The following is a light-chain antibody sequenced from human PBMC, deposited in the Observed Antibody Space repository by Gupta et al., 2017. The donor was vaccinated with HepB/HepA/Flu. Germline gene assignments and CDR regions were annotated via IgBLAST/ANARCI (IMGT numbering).Light chain of an antibody. CDR3: QHQNCTSWT. CDR2: KAS. J-gene: IGKJ1*01. CDR1: QSINRW. V-gene: IGKV1-5*03. Sequence: DIQITQSPSTLSASVGDSVTIPCRASQSINRWLAWYQQKPGKAPKVLIYKASKVESGVPSRFRGSGSGTEFTLTITSRQPDEFASYYCQHQNCTSWTFGQGTKVEI.